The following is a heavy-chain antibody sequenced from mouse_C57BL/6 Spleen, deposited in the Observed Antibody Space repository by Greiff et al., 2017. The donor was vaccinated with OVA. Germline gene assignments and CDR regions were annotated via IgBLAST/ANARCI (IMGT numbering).Heavy chain of an antibody. CDR2: FYPGDGDT. D-gene: IGHD1-2*01. J-gene: IGHJ3*01. CDR3: TREGITTAPWFAY. Sequence: QVQLQQSGPELVKPGASVKISCKASGYAFSSSWMNWVKQRPGKGLEWIGRFYPGDGDTNYNGKFKGKATLTADKSSSTAYMQLSSLTSEDSAVYFCTREGITTAPWFAYWGQGTLVTVSA. CDR1: GYAFSSSW. V-gene: IGHV1-82*01.